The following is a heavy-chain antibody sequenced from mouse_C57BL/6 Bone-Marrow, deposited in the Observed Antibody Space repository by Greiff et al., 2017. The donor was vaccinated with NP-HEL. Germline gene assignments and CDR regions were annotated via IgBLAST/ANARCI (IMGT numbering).Heavy chain of an antibody. CDR3: ARRGSSDWYFDV. CDR2: INPGSGGT. V-gene: IGHV1-54*01. J-gene: IGHJ1*03. D-gene: IGHD1-1*01. Sequence: QVQLKQSGAELVRPGTSVKVSCKASGYAFTTYLIEWVKQRPGQGLEWIGVINPGSGGTNYNEKFKGKATLTADKSSSTAYMQLSSLTSEDSAVYFCARRGSSDWYFDVWGTGTTLTVSS. CDR1: GYAFTTYL.